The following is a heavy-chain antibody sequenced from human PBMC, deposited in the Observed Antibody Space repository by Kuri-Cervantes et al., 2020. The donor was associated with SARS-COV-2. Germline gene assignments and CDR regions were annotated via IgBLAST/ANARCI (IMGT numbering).Heavy chain of an antibody. J-gene: IGHJ6*02. CDR2: INTNTGNP. CDR3: ARDPSPCSSTSCWAYYYYYGMDV. CDR1: GYTFTRYG. Sequence: ASVKVSCKASGYTFTRYGMNWFRQAPGQGLEWMGWINTNTGNPTYAQGFTGRFVFSLDTSVSTAYLQISSLKAEDTAVYYCARDPSPCSSTSCWAYYYYYGMDVWGQGTTVTVSS. D-gene: IGHD2-2*01. V-gene: IGHV7-4-1*02.